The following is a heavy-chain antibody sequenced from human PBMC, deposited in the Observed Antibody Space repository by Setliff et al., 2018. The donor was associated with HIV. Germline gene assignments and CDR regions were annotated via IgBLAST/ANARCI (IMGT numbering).Heavy chain of an antibody. CDR3: ARVEGVDFWSGYSPFNY. D-gene: IGHD3-3*01. CDR2: ISSSSSYI. V-gene: IGHV3-21*01. J-gene: IGHJ4*02. Sequence: PGGSLRLSCAASGFTFSRYSMNWVRQAPGKGLEWVSSISSSSSYIYYADSVKGRFSISRDNAKNSLYLQMNSLRAEDTAVYYCARVEGVDFWSGYSPFNYWGQGTLVTVSS. CDR1: GFTFSRYS.